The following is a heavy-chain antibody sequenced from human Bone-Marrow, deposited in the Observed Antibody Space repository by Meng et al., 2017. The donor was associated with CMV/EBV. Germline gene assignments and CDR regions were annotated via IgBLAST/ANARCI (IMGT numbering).Heavy chain of an antibody. Sequence: SETLSLTCTVSGGSISSYYWSWIRQPPGKGLEWIGYIYYSGSTNYNPSLKSRVTISVDTSKNQFSLKLSSVTAADTAVYYCARDQIAVAGTIDYWGQGTLVTVSS. V-gene: IGHV4-59*01. D-gene: IGHD6-19*01. J-gene: IGHJ4*02. CDR3: ARDQIAVAGTIDY. CDR1: GGSISSYY. CDR2: IYYSGST.